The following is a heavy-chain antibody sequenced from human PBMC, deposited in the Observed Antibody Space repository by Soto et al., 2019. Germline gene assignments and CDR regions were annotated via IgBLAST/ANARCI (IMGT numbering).Heavy chain of an antibody. CDR2: FSGSGGST. J-gene: IGHJ6*02. CDR1: GFTFSSYA. CDR3: AKCPRYRSRYYYDMDV. Sequence: EVQLLESGGGLVQPGGSLRLSCAASGFTFSSYAMSWVRQAPGKGLEWVSAFSGSGGSTYYADSVKSRFTISRDNSKNTLYLQMNSLRAEDTAADYCAKCPRYRSRYYYDMDVWGQGTTVTVSS. D-gene: IGHD5-18*01. V-gene: IGHV3-23*01.